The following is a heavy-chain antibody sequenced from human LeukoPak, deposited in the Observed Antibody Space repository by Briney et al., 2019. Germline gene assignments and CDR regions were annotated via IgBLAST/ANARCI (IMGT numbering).Heavy chain of an antibody. CDR2: IYYSGST. V-gene: IGHV4-39*01. CDR3: ARHSGTYPIDY. D-gene: IGHD6-25*01. Sequence: SETLSLTCTVSGGSISSVSYYWGWIRQPPGEGLEWIGSIYYSGSTHYNPSLKSRVTISVDTSKNQFSLNLSTVSGSDTAVYYCARHSGTYPIDYWGQGTLVTVSS. J-gene: IGHJ4*02. CDR1: GGSISSVSYY.